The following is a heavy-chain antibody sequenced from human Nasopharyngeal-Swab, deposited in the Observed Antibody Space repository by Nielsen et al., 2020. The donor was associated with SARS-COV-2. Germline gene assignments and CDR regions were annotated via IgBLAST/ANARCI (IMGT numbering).Heavy chain of an antibody. D-gene: IGHD3-3*01. Sequence: SETLSLTCAVYGGSFSGYYWSWIRQPPGKGLEWIGEINHSGSTNYNPSLKSRVTISVDTSKNQFSLMLSSVTAADTAVYYCARGLTYYDFWSGPYNWFDPWGQGTLVTVSS. V-gene: IGHV4-34*01. CDR3: ARGLTYYDFWSGPYNWFDP. J-gene: IGHJ5*02. CDR2: INHSGST. CDR1: GGSFSGYY.